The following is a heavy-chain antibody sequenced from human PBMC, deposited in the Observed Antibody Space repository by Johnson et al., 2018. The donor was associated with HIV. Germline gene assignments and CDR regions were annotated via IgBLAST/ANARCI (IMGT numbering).Heavy chain of an antibody. CDR1: GFTFSSSG. V-gene: IGHV3-30*02. Sequence: QVQLVESGGGVVQPGRSLRLSCAASGFTFSSSGMHWVRQAPGKGLEWVAFIRYDGSNKYYADSVKGRFTISRDNSKNTLYLQMNSLRAEDTAVYYCANFYTDNTLGLFGAFDIWGQGTMVTVSS. CDR2: IRYDGSNK. D-gene: IGHD1-1*01. J-gene: IGHJ3*02. CDR3: ANFYTDNTLGLFGAFDI.